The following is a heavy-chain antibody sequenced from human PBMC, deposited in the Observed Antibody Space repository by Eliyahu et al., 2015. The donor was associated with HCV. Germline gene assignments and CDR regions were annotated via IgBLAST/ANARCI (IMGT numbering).Heavy chain of an antibody. V-gene: IGHV3-49*03. CDR1: GFTFGDYA. Sequence: EVQLVESGGGLVQPGRSLRLSCTASGFTFGDYAMSWFRQAPGKGLEWVGFIRSKAYGGTTEYAASVKGRFTISRDDSKSIAYLQMNSLKTEDTAVYYCTRDRATPHVDTAMDLDYWGQGTLVTASS. D-gene: IGHD5-18*01. CDR3: TRDRATPHVDTAMDLDY. J-gene: IGHJ4*02. CDR2: IRSKAYGGTT.